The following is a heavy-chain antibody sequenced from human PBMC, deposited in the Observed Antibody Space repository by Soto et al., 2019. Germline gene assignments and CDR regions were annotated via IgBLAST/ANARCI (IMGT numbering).Heavy chain of an antibody. J-gene: IGHJ3*01. D-gene: IGHD3-16*02. Sequence: EVQLMESGGGLVQPGGSLRLSCASSGFTLSMSAVNWVRHAPGKGLEWVSYISDSGDRTYYADSVKGRFTISRDRSKNTVSLQMDSLRAEDTAVYYCSKDRGIIVKAGDAFDVWGQGTKVTVSS. CDR3: SKDRGIIVKAGDAFDV. CDR1: GFTLSMSA. V-gene: IGHV3-23*01. CDR2: ISDSGDRT.